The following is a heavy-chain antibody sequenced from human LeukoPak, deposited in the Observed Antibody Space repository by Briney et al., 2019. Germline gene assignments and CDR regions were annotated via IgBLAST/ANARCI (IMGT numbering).Heavy chain of an antibody. J-gene: IGHJ5*02. Sequence: PGGSLRLSCAASGFTFRTYSMNWVRQSPGKGLEWVSHIGGGGTFIYYADSVKGRFTISRDNDKDSVYLQMNSLRAEDTAVYYCARDHLIVVVVAATPNWFDPWGQGTLVTVSS. CDR1: GFTFRTYS. CDR3: ARDHLIVVVVAATPNWFDP. CDR2: IGGGGTFI. D-gene: IGHD2-15*01. V-gene: IGHV3-48*01.